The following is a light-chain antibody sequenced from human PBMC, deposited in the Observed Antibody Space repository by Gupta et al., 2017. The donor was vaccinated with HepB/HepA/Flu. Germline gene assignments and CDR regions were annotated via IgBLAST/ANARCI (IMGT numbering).Light chain of an antibody. J-gene: IGLJ2*01. CDR1: KLGDKY. Sequence: SYELTQPPSVSVSPGQTASITCSGDKLGDKYACWYQQKPGQSPVLVIYQDSKRPSGIPERVSGSNSGNTATLPISGTQAMDEADDYCQEWDSSTKVVFGGGTKLTVL. CDR3: QEWDSSTKVV. CDR2: QDS. V-gene: IGLV3-1*01.